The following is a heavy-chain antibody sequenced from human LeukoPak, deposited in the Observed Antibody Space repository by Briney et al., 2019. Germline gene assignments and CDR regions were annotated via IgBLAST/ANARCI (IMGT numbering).Heavy chain of an antibody. Sequence: GGSLRLSCAASGFTFSSYAMSWVRQAPGKGLEWVSSISSTSTYIYYADSVKSRFTISRDNAKNSLYLQMNSLRAEDTAVYYCACLVGATQDVWGKGTTVIVSS. V-gene: IGHV3-21*01. CDR3: ACLVGATQDV. D-gene: IGHD1-26*01. J-gene: IGHJ6*04. CDR2: ISSTSTYI. CDR1: GFTFSSYA.